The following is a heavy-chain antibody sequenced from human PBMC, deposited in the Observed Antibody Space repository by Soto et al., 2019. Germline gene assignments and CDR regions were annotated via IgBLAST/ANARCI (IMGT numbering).Heavy chain of an antibody. CDR1: GYTFTSYG. V-gene: IGHV1-18*04. CDR3: ARDHNPTYYDFWSGTYLSGWFDP. CDR2: ISAYNGNT. J-gene: IGHJ5*02. Sequence: GASVKVSCKASGYTFTSYGISWVRQAPGQGLEWMGWISAYNGNTNYAQKLQGRVTMTTDTSTSTAYMELRSLRSDDTAVYYCARDHNPTYYDFWSGTYLSGWFDPWGQGTLVTVPS. D-gene: IGHD3-3*01.